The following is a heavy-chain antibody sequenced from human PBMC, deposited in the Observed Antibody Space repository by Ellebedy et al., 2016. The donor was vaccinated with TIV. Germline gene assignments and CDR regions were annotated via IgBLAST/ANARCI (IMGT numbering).Heavy chain of an antibody. Sequence: GESLKISXAASGFTFSSYSMNWVRQAPGKGLEWVSSISSSSSYIYYADSVKGRFTISRDNAKNSLYLQMNSLRAEDTAVYYCAKGHSSGWTYFDYWGQGTLVTVSS. V-gene: IGHV3-21*01. CDR3: AKGHSSGWTYFDY. CDR1: GFTFSSYS. J-gene: IGHJ4*02. D-gene: IGHD6-19*01. CDR2: ISSSSSYI.